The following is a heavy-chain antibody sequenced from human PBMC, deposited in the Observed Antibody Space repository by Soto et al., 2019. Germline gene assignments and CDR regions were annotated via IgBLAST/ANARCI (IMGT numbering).Heavy chain of an antibody. Sequence: EVQLVESGGGLVKPGGSLRLSCAASGFTFSNAWMSWVRQAPGKGLEWVGRIKRKSGGGTTDYAAHVKGRFTISRDDSKNTLYLQMNSLKTEDTAVYYCSTDWSYGEWAGLTTNFDYWGQGTLVTVSS. CDR3: STDWSYGEWAGLTTNFDY. V-gene: IGHV3-15*01. D-gene: IGHD4-17*01. CDR1: GFTFSNAW. CDR2: IKRKSGGGTT. J-gene: IGHJ4*02.